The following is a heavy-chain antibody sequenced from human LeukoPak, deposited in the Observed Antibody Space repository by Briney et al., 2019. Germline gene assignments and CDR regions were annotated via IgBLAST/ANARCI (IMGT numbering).Heavy chain of an antibody. V-gene: IGHV3-23*01. CDR3: ARVQLAPYYFDY. D-gene: IGHD6-6*01. CDR2: ITGSGDTT. J-gene: IGHJ4*02. CDR1: GFIFGSYA. Sequence: GGSLRLSCAASGFIFGSYAMSWVRQAPGKGLEWVAGITGSGDTTHHIDSVKGRFTISRDNAKNSLYLQMNSLRAEDTAVYYCARVQLAPYYFDYWGQGTLVTVSS.